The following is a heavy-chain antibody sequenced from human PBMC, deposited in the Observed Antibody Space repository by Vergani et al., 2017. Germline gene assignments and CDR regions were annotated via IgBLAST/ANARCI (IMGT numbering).Heavy chain of an antibody. Sequence: EVQLVETGGGLIRPGESLRLSCAVSGFLVNSNYMSWVRQAPGKGLEWLSIIYSDGRTFYADSVKGCFTVSRDISKNTMSLQVNSLRAEDTATYYCARVWDVARNYYYYMDVWGTGTTVTVSS. V-gene: IGHV3-53*02. CDR2: IYSDGRT. D-gene: IGHD3-16*01. J-gene: IGHJ6*03. CDR1: GFLVNSNY. CDR3: ARVWDVARNYYYYMDV.